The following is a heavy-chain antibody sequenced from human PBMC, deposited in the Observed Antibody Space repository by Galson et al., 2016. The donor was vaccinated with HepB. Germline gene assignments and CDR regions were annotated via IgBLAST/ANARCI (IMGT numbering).Heavy chain of an antibody. CDR3: AKEMSAGAAASGCFDC. CDR2: ISWNSGTI. Sequence: SMRLSCAASGFTFDEYAMHWVRQAPGKDLEGVSTISWNSGTIHYMDSVKGRFTTSRDNAKNSLYLQMDGLKTEDTALYYCAKEMSAGAAASGCFDCWGQGTLVTVSS. J-gene: IGHJ4*02. CDR1: GFTFDEYA. V-gene: IGHV3-9*01. D-gene: IGHD6-13*01.